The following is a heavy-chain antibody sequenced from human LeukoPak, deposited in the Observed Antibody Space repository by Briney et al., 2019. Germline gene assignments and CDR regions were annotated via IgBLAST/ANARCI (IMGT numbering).Heavy chain of an antibody. CDR2: IYYSGST. CDR3: ARVLFRGRWELDPYYFDY. V-gene: IGHV4-39*07. Sequence: SETLSLTCTVSGGSISSSSYYWGWIRQPPGKGLEWIGSIYYSGSTYYNPSLKSRVTISVDTSKNQFSLKLSSVTAADTAVYYCARVLFRGRWELDPYYFDYWGQGTLVTVSS. CDR1: GGSISSSSYY. J-gene: IGHJ4*02. D-gene: IGHD1-26*01.